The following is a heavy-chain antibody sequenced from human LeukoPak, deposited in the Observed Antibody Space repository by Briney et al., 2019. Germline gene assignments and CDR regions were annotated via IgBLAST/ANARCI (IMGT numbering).Heavy chain of an antibody. CDR3: AKDDSSGYYYVGNFDY. V-gene: IGHV3-33*06. D-gene: IGHD3-22*01. CDR1: GFTFSSYG. CDR2: IWYDESNK. J-gene: IGHJ4*02. Sequence: GGSLRLSCAASGFTFSSYGMHWVRQAPGKGLEWVAVIWYDESNKYYADSVKGRFTISRDNSKNTLYLQMNSLRAEDTAVYYCAKDDSSGYYYVGNFDYWGQGTLVTVS.